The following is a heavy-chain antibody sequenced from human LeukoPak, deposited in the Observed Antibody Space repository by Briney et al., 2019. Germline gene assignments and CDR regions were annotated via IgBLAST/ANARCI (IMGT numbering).Heavy chain of an antibody. V-gene: IGHV3-23*01. CDR1: GFTFSIYA. J-gene: IGHJ4*02. CDR2: ISGSGGST. Sequence: PGGSLRLSCAASGFTFSIYAMSWVRQAPGKGLECVSAISGSGGSTYYTDSVKGRFTISRDNSKNTLYLQMNSLRAEDTAVYYCAKVDFYDTSGYYGPTFLDYWGQGTLVTVSS. CDR3: AKVDFYDTSGYYGPTFLDY. D-gene: IGHD3-22*01.